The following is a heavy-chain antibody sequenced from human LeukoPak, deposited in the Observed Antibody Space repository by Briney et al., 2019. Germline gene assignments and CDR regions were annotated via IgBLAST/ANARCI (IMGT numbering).Heavy chain of an antibody. J-gene: IGHJ4*02. CDR1: GYTLTTHA. Sequence: SVKVSCKASGYTLTTHAISCVRHAPGQGLEWMGRFIPSLGIANYAQKFQGRVTITADKSTSTAYMDLSSVRSEDTAVYYCARNIVVSSIGGREMPKFDYWGQGTLVTVSS. V-gene: IGHV1-69*04. D-gene: IGHD2-15*01. CDR2: FIPSLGIA. CDR3: ARNIVVSSIGGREMPKFDY.